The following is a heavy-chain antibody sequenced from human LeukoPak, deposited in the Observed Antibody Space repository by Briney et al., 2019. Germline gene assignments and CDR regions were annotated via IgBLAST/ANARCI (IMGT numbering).Heavy chain of an antibody. CDR2: IRYDGSKK. V-gene: IGHV3-30*02. Sequence: GGSLRLSCAASGFIFSSYGMHWVRQAPGKGLEWVAFIRYDGSKKYYADSVKGRFTISRDNSKNTLYLQMDSLRAEDTAVYYCARDRGYTYGSFDYWGQGTLVTVSS. D-gene: IGHD5-18*01. J-gene: IGHJ4*02. CDR1: GFIFSSYG. CDR3: ARDRGYTYGSFDY.